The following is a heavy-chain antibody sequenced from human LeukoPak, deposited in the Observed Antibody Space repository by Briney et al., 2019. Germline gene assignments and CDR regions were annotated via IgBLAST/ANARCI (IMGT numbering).Heavy chain of an antibody. J-gene: IGHJ4*02. D-gene: IGHD3-10*01. CDR1: GFTVSSNY. CDR2: IYSGGST. Sequence: GGSLRLSCAASGFTVSSNYMSWVRQAPGKGLEWVSVIYSGGSTYYADSVKGRLTISRDNSKNTLYLQMNSLRAEDTAVYYCASPGRYYYGSGSYYTFDYWGQGTLVTVSS. V-gene: IGHV3-53*01. CDR3: ASPGRYYYGSGSYYTFDY.